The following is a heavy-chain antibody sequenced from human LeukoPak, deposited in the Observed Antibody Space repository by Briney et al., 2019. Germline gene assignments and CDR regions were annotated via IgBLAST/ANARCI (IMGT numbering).Heavy chain of an antibody. Sequence: SETLSLTCTVSGGSISSYYWSWIRQPPGKGLEWIGYIYYSGSTNYNPSLKSRVTISVDTSKNQFSLKLSSVTAADTAVYYCARGGYYDSSGPCFDYWGQGTLVTVSS. CDR3: ARGGYYDSSGPCFDY. J-gene: IGHJ4*02. D-gene: IGHD3-22*01. CDR2: IYYSGST. CDR1: GGSISSYY. V-gene: IGHV4-59*01.